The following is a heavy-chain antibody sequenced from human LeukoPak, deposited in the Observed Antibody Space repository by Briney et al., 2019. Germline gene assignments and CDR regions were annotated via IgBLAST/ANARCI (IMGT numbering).Heavy chain of an antibody. CDR1: GYTFGDYG. D-gene: IGHD6-13*01. CDR3: ARAIGSSWGKVDY. CDR2: INRNGDST. V-gene: IGHV3-20*04. J-gene: IGHJ4*02. Sequence: GGSLRLSCAGSGYTFGDYGMSWVRQAPGKGLQWVSGINRNGDSTGYADFVKGRFTISRDNAKNTVYLEMNSLRSEDTAVYYCARAIGSSWGKVDYWGQGTLVTVSS.